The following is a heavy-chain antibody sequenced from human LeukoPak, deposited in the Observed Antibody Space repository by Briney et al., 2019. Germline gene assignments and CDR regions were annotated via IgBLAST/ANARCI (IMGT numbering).Heavy chain of an antibody. D-gene: IGHD5-12*01. CDR1: GGSISSSSYY. J-gene: IGHJ4*02. V-gene: IGHV4-39*01. CDR3: ARHPNIRSGYDTQVLYYFDY. CDR2: IYYSGST. Sequence: PSQTLSLTCTVSGGSISSSSYYWGWIRQPPGKGLEWIGSIYYSGSTNYNPSLKSRVTISVDTSKNQFSLKLSSVTAADTAVYYCARHPNIRSGYDTQVLYYFDYWGQGTLVTVSS.